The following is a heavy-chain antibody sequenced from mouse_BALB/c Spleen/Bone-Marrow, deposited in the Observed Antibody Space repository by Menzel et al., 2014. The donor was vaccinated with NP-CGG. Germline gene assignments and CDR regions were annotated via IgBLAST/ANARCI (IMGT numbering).Heavy chain of an antibody. CDR3: ARQGTGTGYFDY. Sequence: EVKVVDSGGGLVKPGGSLKLSCAASGFAFSSYDMSWVRQTPEKRLEWVATFSSGDNYTYYPDSVKGRFTLSRDNARNPLYLQMTSLRSEDTAFYYCARQGTGTGYFDYWGQGTTLTVSS. CDR2: FSSGDNYT. CDR1: GFAFSSYD. D-gene: IGHD4-1*01. J-gene: IGHJ2*01. V-gene: IGHV5-9*02.